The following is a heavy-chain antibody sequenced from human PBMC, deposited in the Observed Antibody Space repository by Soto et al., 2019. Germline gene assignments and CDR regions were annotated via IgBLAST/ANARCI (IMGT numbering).Heavy chain of an antibody. CDR1: GFTFSSYW. CDR3: ARVAKIRGASRSTTPPDVFDI. CDR2: INSDGSST. Sequence: PGGSLRLSCAASGFTFSSYWMHWVRQAPGKGLVWVSRINSDGSSTSYADSVKGRFTISRDNAKNTLYLQMNSLRAEDTAVYYSARVAKIRGASRSTTPPDVFDIWGKGKMATVSS. D-gene: IGHD3-10*01. V-gene: IGHV3-74*01. J-gene: IGHJ3*02.